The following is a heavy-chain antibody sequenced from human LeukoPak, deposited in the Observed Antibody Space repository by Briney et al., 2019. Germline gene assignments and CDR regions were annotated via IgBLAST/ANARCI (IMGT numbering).Heavy chain of an antibody. J-gene: IGHJ5*02. CDR2: INHSGST. V-gene: IGHV4-34*01. Sequence: KPSETLSLTCAVYGGSFSGYYWSWIRQPPGKGLEWIGEINHSGSTNYNPSLKGRVTISVDTSKNQFSLKLSSVTAADTAVYYCAGGSNYGSGSYYPWGQGTLVTVSS. D-gene: IGHD3-10*01. CDR3: AGGSNYGSGSYYP. CDR1: GGSFSGYY.